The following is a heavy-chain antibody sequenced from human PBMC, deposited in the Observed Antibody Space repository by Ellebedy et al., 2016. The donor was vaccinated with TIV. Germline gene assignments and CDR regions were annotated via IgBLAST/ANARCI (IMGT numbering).Heavy chain of an antibody. CDR2: INPDGSAE. D-gene: IGHD5-18*01. CDR3: AKEPQIHASPWYFDL. J-gene: IGHJ2*01. V-gene: IGHV3-7*01. CDR1: GFTISRHW. Sequence: GESLKISCAASGFTISRHWMSWVRQGPGKVLEWVSHINPDGSAEYYVDSVKGRFTISRDNAKRSLFLQMNSLRPDDTAVYFCAKEPQIHASPWYFDLWGRGTLVTVSS.